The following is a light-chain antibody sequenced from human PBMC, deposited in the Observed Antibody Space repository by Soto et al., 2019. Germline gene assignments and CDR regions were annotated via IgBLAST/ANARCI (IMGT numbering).Light chain of an antibody. CDR1: QSVSSN. CDR2: GAA. Sequence: EIVMTQSPATLSVSPGERATLSCRASQSVSSNLSWYQQKPGKAPSLLIDGAATRATGTPARFSGSGSGKEFTLTISSLQSEDFAVYYCQQYNNWPRTFGQGTKVEIK. J-gene: IGKJ1*01. V-gene: IGKV3-15*01. CDR3: QQYNNWPRT.